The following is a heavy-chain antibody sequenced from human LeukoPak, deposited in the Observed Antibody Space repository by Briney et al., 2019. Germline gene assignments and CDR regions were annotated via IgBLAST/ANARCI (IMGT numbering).Heavy chain of an antibody. D-gene: IGHD3-3*01. CDR3: ACDYDFWSGDAFGI. Sequence: SEALSLTCAVYGGSFSGYYWSWIRQPPGKGLEWIGEINHSGSTNYNPSLKSRVTISVDTSKNQFSLKLSSVTAADTAVYYCACDYDFWSGDAFGIWGQGTMVTVSS. CDR2: INHSGST. V-gene: IGHV4-34*01. CDR1: GGSFSGYY. J-gene: IGHJ3*02.